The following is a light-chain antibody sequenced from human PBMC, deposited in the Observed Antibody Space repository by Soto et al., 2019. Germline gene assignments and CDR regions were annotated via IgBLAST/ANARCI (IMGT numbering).Light chain of an antibody. V-gene: IGKV3-15*01. Sequence: EIVMTQSPSTLSVSPGDRSTLACRASQTIGTNLAWYQHKPGQAPRLLIYGASTRATGIPARFSGSGSGTDFTLTISRLEPEDFAVYYCQQYGSSPTFGQGTKVDI. CDR3: QQYGSSPT. J-gene: IGKJ1*01. CDR2: GAS. CDR1: QTIGTN.